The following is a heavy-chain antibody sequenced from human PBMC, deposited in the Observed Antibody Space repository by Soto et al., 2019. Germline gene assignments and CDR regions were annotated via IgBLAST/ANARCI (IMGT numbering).Heavy chain of an antibody. J-gene: IGHJ4*02. Sequence: EVQLVESGGGLVKPGGSLRLSCAASGFTLSSYSMNWVRQAPGKGLEWVSSISSSSSYIYYADSVKGRFTISRDNAKNSLYLQMKSLRAEDTAVYYCARDWGGEGAFDYWGKGTLVTVSS. CDR3: ARDWGGEGAFDY. CDR1: GFTLSSYS. V-gene: IGHV3-21*01. D-gene: IGHD3-16*01. CDR2: ISSSSSYI.